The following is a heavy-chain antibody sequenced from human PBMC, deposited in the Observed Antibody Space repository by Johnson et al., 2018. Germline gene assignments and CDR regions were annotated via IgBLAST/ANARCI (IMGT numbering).Heavy chain of an antibody. V-gene: IGHV3-33*01. D-gene: IGHD3-3*01. CDR2: IYFDGSDK. Sequence: VQLVESGGGVVQPGGSLRLSCAASGFIFTKYGMHWVHQAPGKGLEWVANIYFDGSDKYYADSVKGRFAISRDNSRNILYLQMNSLRADDTAVYYCSRDRGYYDLGSGNAYFYYGMDVWGQGTTVTVSS. CDR1: GFIFTKYG. CDR3: SRDRGYYDLGSGNAYFYYGMDV. J-gene: IGHJ6*02.